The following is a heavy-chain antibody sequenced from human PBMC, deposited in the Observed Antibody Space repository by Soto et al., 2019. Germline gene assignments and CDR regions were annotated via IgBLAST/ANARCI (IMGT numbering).Heavy chain of an antibody. CDR3: AADGSTEEYGMDV. D-gene: IGHD4-17*01. J-gene: IGHJ6*02. CDR2: FDPEDGET. V-gene: IGHV1-24*01. CDR1: GYTLTELS. Sequence: ASVKVSCKVSGYTLTELSMHWVRQAPGKGLEWMGGFDPEDGETIYAQKFQGRVTITRDTSTSTAYMELSSLRSEDTAVYYCAADGSTEEYGMDVWGQGTTVTVSS.